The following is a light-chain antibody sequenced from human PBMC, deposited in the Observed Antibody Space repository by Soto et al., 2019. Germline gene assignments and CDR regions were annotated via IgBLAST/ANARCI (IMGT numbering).Light chain of an antibody. Sequence: QLVLTQSPSASASLGASVNLTCTLSSGHSTYAIAWHQQQREKGPRYLMKLNSDGSHNKGEVIPDRFSGSSSGAERYLAITSLQSEDEADYYCQTWGTDTRVFGGATKLTVL. CDR2: LNSDGSH. V-gene: IGLV4-69*01. CDR1: SGHSTYA. CDR3: QTWGTDTRV. J-gene: IGLJ3*02.